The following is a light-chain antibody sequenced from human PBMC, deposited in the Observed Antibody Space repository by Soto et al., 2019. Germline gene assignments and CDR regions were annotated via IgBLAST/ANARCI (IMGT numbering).Light chain of an antibody. V-gene: IGKV3D-15*01. CDR1: QSVNIY. CDR3: QQYDDWLRLT. Sequence: EIVMTQSPATLSVSPGERATLSCRASQSVNIYLAWYQQKPGQAPRLLIFGASCRATGIPARFSGSGSGTEFNLTISSLQSEDFAVYFCQQYDDWLRLTFGGGTKVDIK. J-gene: IGKJ4*01. CDR2: GAS.